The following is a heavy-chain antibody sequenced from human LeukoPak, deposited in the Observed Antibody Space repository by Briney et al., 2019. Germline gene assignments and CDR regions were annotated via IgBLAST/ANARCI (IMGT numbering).Heavy chain of an antibody. V-gene: IGHV4-4*07. J-gene: IGHJ4*02. CDR2: IYTSGST. CDR1: GGSISSYY. D-gene: IGHD3-3*01. CDR3: AREVHYDFWSGYYRDY. Sequence: SETLSLTCTVSGGSISSYYWSWIRQPAGKGLEWIGRIYTSGSTNYNPSLKSRVTMSVDTSKNQFSLKLSSVTAADTAVYYCAREVHYDFWSGYYRDYWGQGTLVTVSS.